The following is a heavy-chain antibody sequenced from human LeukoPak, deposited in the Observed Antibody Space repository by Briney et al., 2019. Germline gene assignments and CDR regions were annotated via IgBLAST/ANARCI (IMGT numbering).Heavy chain of an antibody. Sequence: PGGSLRLSCAASGFTFSSYGMHWVRQAPGKGLEWVAVISYDGSNKYYADSVKGRFTISRDNSKNTLYLQMNSLRAEDTAVYYCAKGYPYSSSWSFDYWGQGTLVTVSS. V-gene: IGHV3-30*18. J-gene: IGHJ4*02. D-gene: IGHD6-13*01. CDR3: AKGYPYSSSWSFDY. CDR2: ISYDGSNK. CDR1: GFTFSSYG.